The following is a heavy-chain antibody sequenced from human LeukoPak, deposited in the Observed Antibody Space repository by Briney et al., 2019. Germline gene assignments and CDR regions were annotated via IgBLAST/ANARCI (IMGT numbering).Heavy chain of an antibody. CDR3: AKQRATGTPWVTRYFDY. CDR1: GGSFSGYY. Sequence: KPSETLSLTCAVYGGSFSGYYWSWIRQPPGKGLEWVSAISGRANSLYHADSVKGRFTISRDNSKNTLYLQMNSLRAEDTAVYYCAKQRATGTPWVTRYFDYWGQGTLVTVSS. J-gene: IGHJ4*02. D-gene: IGHD1-1*01. CDR2: ISGRANSL. V-gene: IGHV3-23*01.